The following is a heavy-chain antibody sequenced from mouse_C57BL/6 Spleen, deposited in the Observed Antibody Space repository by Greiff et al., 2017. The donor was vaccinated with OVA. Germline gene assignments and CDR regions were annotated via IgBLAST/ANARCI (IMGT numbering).Heavy chain of an antibody. J-gene: IGHJ2*01. Sequence: EVKLMESGGGLVQPGGSMKLSCVASGFTFSNYWMNWVRQSPEKGLEWVAQIRLKSDNYATHYAESVKGRFTISRDDSKSSVYLQMNNVRAEDTGIYYCTDYAHYFDYWGQGTTLTVSS. CDR1: GFTFSNYW. D-gene: IGHD1-1*01. CDR2: IRLKSDNYAT. CDR3: TDYAHYFDY. V-gene: IGHV6-3*01.